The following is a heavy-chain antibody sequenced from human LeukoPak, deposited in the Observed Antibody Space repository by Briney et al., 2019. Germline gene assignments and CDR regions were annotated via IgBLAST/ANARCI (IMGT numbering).Heavy chain of an antibody. D-gene: IGHD3-22*01. Sequence: SETLSLTCTVSGGSSSSYYWSWIRQPPGKGLEWIGYIYYSGSTNYNPSLKSRVTISVDTSKNQFSLKLSSVTAADTAVYYCARRYYYDSSGYYNYYYMDVWGKGTTVTVSS. CDR2: IYYSGST. V-gene: IGHV4-59*08. J-gene: IGHJ6*03. CDR3: ARRYYYDSSGYYNYYYMDV. CDR1: GGSSSSYY.